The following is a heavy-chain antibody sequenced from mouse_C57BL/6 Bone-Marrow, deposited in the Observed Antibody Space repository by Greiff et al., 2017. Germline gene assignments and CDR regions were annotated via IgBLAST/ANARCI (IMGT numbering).Heavy chain of an antibody. J-gene: IGHJ4*01. V-gene: IGHV1-63*01. D-gene: IGHD2-3*01. CDR3: ARLAGLLRYAMDY. Sequence: VKLMESGAELVRPGTSVKMSCKASGYTFTNYWIGWAKQRPGHGLEWIGAIYPGGGYTNYNEKFKGKATLTADKSSSTAYMQFSSLTSEDSAIYYCARLAGLLRYAMDYWGQGTSVTVSS. CDR1: GYTFTNYW. CDR2: IYPGGGYT.